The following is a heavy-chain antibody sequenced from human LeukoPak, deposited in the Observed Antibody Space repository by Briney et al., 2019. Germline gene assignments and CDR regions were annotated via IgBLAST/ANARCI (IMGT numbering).Heavy chain of an antibody. CDR3: ARGPITMIHYFDY. Sequence: SETLSLTCAVYGGSYSGYYWSWIRQPPGKGLEWIGEINHSGSTNYNPSLKSRVTISVDTSKNQFSLKLSSVTAADTAVYYCARGPITMIHYFDYWGQGTLVTVSS. J-gene: IGHJ4*02. D-gene: IGHD3-22*01. V-gene: IGHV4-34*01. CDR1: GGSYSGYY. CDR2: INHSGST.